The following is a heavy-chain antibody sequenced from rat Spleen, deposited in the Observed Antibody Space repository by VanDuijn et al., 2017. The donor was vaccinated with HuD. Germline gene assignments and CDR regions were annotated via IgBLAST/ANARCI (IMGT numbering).Heavy chain of an antibody. D-gene: IGHD1-9*01. CDR3: TRGVYYGYNAFVY. CDR2: ISNTGGTT. V-gene: IGHV5-31*01. CDR1: GFTFKDYW. Sequence: EVQLVESDGGLVQPGRSLKLSCAASGFTFKDYWMTWIRQAPGKGLEWIASISNTGGTTNYPDSVKGRFTISRDNAKTTLYLQMNSLRSEDTATYYCTRGVYYGYNAFVYWGQGTLVTVSS. J-gene: IGHJ3*01.